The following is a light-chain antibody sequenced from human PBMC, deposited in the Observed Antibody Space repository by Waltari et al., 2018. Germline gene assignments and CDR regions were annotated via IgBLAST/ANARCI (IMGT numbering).Light chain of an antibody. J-gene: IGLJ2*01. V-gene: IGLV2-23*02. CDR1: SSDIGSYSL. Sequence: QSALPQPASVAGSPGQSITISCTGTSSDIGSYSLVSWYQQQPGKAPKLIVYEVTRRPSGVSLRFSGSKSDNTASLTISGLQAEDEADYYCCSYGGVPSYVLFGGGTKLTVL. CDR3: CSYGGVPSYVL. CDR2: EVT.